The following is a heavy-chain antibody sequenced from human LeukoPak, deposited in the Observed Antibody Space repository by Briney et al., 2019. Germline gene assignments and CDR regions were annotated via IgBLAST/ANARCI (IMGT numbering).Heavy chain of an antibody. CDR1: GYSFTSYW. J-gene: IGHJ6*03. V-gene: IGHV5-51*01. CDR2: IYPGDSDT. D-gene: IGHD3-10*01. CDR3: ARHKGWFGESHPKRWDYYYMDV. Sequence: GESLKISCKGSGYSFTSYWIGWVRQMPGKGLEWMGIIYPGDSDTRYSPSFQGQVTISADKSISTAYLQWSCLKASDTAMYYCARHKGWFGESHPKRWDYYYMDVWGKGTTVTVSS.